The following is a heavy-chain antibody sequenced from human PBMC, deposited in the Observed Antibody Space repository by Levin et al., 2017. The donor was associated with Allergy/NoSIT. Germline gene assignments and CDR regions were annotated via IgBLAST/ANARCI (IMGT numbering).Heavy chain of an antibody. Sequence: PGGSLRLSCSASGFTFSSFVFHWVRQVPGKGLEFVSAINDDGGRTHYADSVKGRFTISRDNSRNTLFLQMTSLRGDDTAVYHCVREGHSSGDCGCFEIWGQGTAVAVSS. CDR2: INDDGGRT. CDR3: VREGHSSGDCGCFEI. V-gene: IGHV3-64D*06. CDR1: GFTFSSFV. D-gene: IGHD6-19*01. J-gene: IGHJ3*02.